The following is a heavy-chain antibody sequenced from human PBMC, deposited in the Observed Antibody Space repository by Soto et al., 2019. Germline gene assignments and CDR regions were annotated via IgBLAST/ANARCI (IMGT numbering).Heavy chain of an antibody. J-gene: IGHJ6*04. CDR2: ISAYNGNT. CDR1: GYTFTSYG. V-gene: IGHV1-18*01. CDR3: ARDTIVVVPAAILDV. Sequence: ASVQGSCKASGYTFTSYGSSWVRQAPGQGLEWMGWISAYNGNTNYAQKLQGRVTMTTDTSTSTAYMELRSLRSDDTAVYYCARDTIVVVPAAILDVWGKGTTVTVSS. D-gene: IGHD2-2*01.